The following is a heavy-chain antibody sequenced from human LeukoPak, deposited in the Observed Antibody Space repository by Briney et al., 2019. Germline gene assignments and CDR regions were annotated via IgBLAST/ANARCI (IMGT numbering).Heavy chain of an antibody. V-gene: IGHV4-34*01. D-gene: IGHD3-10*01. CDR1: GGSFSGYY. J-gene: IGHJ6*03. CDR3: ARGLGYYGSGYPRRDYYYYMDV. Sequence: SETLSLTCAVYGGSFSGYYWSWIRQPPGKGLEWIGEMNHSGSTNYNPSLKSRVTISVDTSKNQFSLKLSSVTAADTAVYYCARGLGYYGSGYPRRDYYYYMDVWGKGTTVTVSS. CDR2: MNHSGST.